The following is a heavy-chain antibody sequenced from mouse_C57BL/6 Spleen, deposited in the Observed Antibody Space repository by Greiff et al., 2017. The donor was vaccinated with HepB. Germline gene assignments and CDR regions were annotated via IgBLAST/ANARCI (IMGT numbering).Heavy chain of an antibody. CDR1: GYTFTSYW. J-gene: IGHJ2*01. CDR2: IYPGSGST. Sequence: QVQLQQSGAELVKPGASVKMSCKASGYTFTSYWITWVKQRPGQGLEWIGDIYPGSGSTNYNEKFKSKATLTVDTSSSTAYMQLSSLTSEDSAVYYCARGDDYDGIDYWGQGTTLTVSS. V-gene: IGHV1-55*01. CDR3: ARGDDYDGIDY. D-gene: IGHD2-4*01.